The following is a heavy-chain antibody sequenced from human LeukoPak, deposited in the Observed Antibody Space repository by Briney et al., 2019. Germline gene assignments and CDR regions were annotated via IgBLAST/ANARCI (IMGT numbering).Heavy chain of an antibody. Sequence: GGSLRLSCAASGFTFNSFDLSWVRQAPGKGLEWVSAISAGGGCTYYAGSVKGRLTISRDNSKNTLFLQMNSLRAEDTAVYYCARSFYPDDWGQGTMVTVSS. V-gene: IGHV3-23*01. J-gene: IGHJ4*02. CDR2: ISAGGGCT. CDR1: GFTFNSFD. CDR3: ARSFYPDD. D-gene: IGHD2/OR15-2a*01.